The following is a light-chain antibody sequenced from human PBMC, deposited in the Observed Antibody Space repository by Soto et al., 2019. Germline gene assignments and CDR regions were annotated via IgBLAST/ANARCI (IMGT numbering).Light chain of an antibody. J-gene: IGKJ1*01. CDR1: QSISSW. CDR2: KAS. Sequence: ITQTPSTGAAPNKARVTISCRASQSISSWLAWYQQKPGKAPKLLIYKASSLESGVPSRFSGSGSGTEFTLTISCRQPGDFAPYCCQHSNTYPWTFCEGANVDI. CDR3: QHSNTYPWT. V-gene: IGKV1-5*03.